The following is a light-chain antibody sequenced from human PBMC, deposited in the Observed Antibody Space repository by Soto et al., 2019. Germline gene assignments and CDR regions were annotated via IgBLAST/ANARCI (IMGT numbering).Light chain of an antibody. V-gene: IGLV2-23*01. J-gene: IGLJ2*01. CDR3: CSYAGGASVV. CDR1: ISDVGRYNL. Sequence: QSVLTQPASVSGSPGQSITISCTGTISDVGRYNLVSWYQQHPDKAPKLIIYEDIERPSGVSHRFSGSTSGNTASLTISGLQTEDEAKYFCCSYAGGASVVFGGGTKLNRP. CDR2: EDI.